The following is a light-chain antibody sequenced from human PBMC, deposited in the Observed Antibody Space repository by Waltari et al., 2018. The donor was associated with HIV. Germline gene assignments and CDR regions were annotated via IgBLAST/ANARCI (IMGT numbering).Light chain of an antibody. V-gene: IGLV2-14*01. CDR2: EVH. Sequence: QSALIQPASVSGSPGQSITISCTGTTSDVGGYDYVSWYQQHPGKVPKLIIYEVHNRPSGVSNRFSGSKSGNTASLTISGLQAEDEADYYCSSYTSSSTPVFGTGTKVTVL. J-gene: IGLJ1*01. CDR1: TSDVGGYDY. CDR3: SSYTSSSTPV.